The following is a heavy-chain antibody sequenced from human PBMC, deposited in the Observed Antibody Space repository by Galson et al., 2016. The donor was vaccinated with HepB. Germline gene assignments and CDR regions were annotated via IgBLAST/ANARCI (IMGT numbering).Heavy chain of an antibody. D-gene: IGHD4-11*01. CDR1: GFTFTNAW. CDR3: TTNDYSNYPYYYGMDV. V-gene: IGHV3-15*01. Sequence: SLRLSCAASGFTFTNAWMSWVRQAPGKGLEWVGRIKSKSDGGTTDYAAPVKGRSTISGDDSKNTLYLQMNSLKTEDIAVYYCTTNDYSNYPYYYGMDVWGQGTTVTVSS. J-gene: IGHJ6*02. CDR2: IKSKSDGGTT.